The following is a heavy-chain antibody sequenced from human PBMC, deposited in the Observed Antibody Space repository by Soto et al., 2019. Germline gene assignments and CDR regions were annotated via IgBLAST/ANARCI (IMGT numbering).Heavy chain of an antibody. Sequence: QVQLVQSGAEVKKPGSSVKVSCKASGGTFSSYAISWVRQAPGQGLEWMGGIIPIFGTANYAQKFQGRVTITADESTRTAYMELSSLRSEDTAVYYCARDLEHGSSPVPYYFDYWGQGTLVTVSS. J-gene: IGHJ4*02. V-gene: IGHV1-69*01. D-gene: IGHD6-6*01. CDR1: GGTFSSYA. CDR2: IIPIFGTA. CDR3: ARDLEHGSSPVPYYFDY.